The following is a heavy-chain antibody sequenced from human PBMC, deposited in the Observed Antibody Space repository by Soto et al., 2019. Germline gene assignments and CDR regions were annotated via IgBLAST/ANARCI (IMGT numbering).Heavy chain of an antibody. V-gene: IGHV4-38-2*01. J-gene: IGHJ4*02. D-gene: IGHD6-13*01. CDR2: IYHSGST. CDR3: ASERAHEAAAGYYFDD. Sequence: PSETLSLTCAVSGYSISSGYYWGWIRQPPGKGLEWIGSIYHSGSTYYNPSLKSRVTISVDTSKNQFSLKLSSVTAADTAVYYCASERAHEAAAGYYFDDWGQGNLVTVSS. CDR1: GYSISSGYY.